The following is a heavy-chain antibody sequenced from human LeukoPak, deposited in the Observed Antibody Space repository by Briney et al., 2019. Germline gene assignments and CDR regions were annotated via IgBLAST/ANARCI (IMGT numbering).Heavy chain of an antibody. V-gene: IGHV4-34*01. CDR1: GGSFSGYY. CDR3: ARSVYYGSGSYYSHNWFDP. J-gene: IGHJ5*02. Sequence: PSETLSLTCAVYGGSFSGYYWSWIRQPPGKGLEWIGEINHSGSTNYNPSLKSRVTISVDTSKNQFSLKLSSVTAADTAVYYCARSVYYGSGSYYSHNWFDPWGQGTLVTVSS. CDR2: INHSGST. D-gene: IGHD3-10*01.